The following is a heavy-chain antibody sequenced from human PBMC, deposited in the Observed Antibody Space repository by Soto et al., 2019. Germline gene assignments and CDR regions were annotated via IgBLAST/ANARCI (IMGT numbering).Heavy chain of an antibody. J-gene: IGHJ6*02. CDR2: ISAYNGNT. Sequence: ASVKVSCKASGYTFTSYGISWVRQAPGQGLEWMGWISAYNGNTNYAQKLQGRVTMTTDTSTSTAYMELRSLRSDDTAVYYCARAKVRFLEWLPMGYYYGMDVWGQGTTVPVSS. CDR3: ARAKVRFLEWLPMGYYYGMDV. D-gene: IGHD3-3*01. V-gene: IGHV1-18*01. CDR1: GYTFTSYG.